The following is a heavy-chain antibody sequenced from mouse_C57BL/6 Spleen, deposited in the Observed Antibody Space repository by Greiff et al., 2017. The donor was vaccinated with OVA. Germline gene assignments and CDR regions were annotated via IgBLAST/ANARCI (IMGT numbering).Heavy chain of an antibody. V-gene: IGHV1-59*01. CDR2: IDPSDSYP. J-gene: IGHJ2*01. CDR3: ARWPLITTVVPYYFDY. CDR1: GYTFTSYW. D-gene: IGHD1-1*01. Sequence: QVQLQQPGAELVRPGTSVELSCKASGYTFTSYWMHWVKQRPGQGLEWIGVIDPSDSYPNYNQKFKGKATLTVDTSSSTAYMQLSSLTSEDSAVYYCARWPLITTVVPYYFDYWGQGTTLTVSS.